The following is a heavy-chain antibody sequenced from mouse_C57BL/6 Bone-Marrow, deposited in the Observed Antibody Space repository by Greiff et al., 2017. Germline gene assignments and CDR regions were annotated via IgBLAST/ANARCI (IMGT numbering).Heavy chain of an antibody. D-gene: IGHD2-4*01. CDR2: IYPRSGST. J-gene: IGHJ2*01. V-gene: IGHV1-81*01. CDR1: GYTFTSYG. CDR3: ARHYDYDDDY. Sequence: QVQLQQSGAELARPGASVKLSCKASGYTFTSYGISWVKQRTGQGLEWIGEIYPRSGSTYYNEKFKGKATLTADKSSSTAYMELRSLTSEDSAVYFCARHYDYDDDYWGQGTTLTVSS.